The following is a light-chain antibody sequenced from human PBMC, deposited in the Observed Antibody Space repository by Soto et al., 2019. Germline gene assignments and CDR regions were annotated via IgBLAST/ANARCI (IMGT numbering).Light chain of an antibody. CDR3: QQYGSSPLWT. J-gene: IGKJ1*01. Sequence: EIVLTQSPGTLSSSPGERATLSFMAIQSVTSNYLAWYQQKPGQSPRLLIFGASIRDTGLPDRFSGGGSGRDFTLTISRLEPEDFAVYYCQQYGSSPLWTFGQGTKVDIK. CDR1: QSVTSNY. CDR2: GAS. V-gene: IGKV3-20*01.